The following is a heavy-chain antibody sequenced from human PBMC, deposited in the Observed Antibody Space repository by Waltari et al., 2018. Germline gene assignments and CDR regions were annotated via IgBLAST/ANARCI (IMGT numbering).Heavy chain of an antibody. Sequence: QVQLQESGPGLVKPSETLSLTCAVSGHSVSSGYYWGWIRQPPGKGLEWIGSIRHDEWTYYQPSLRSRVTISVDTSKNQFSLNLRSVTAADTAVYYCARGTATGTTDLAHWGQGALVTVSS. D-gene: IGHD1-1*01. V-gene: IGHV4-38-2*01. CDR2: IRHDEWT. CDR1: GHSVSSGYY. J-gene: IGHJ4*02. CDR3: ARGTATGTTDLAH.